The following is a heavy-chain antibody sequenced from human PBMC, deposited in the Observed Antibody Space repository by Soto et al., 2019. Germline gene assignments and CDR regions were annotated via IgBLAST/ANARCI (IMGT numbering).Heavy chain of an antibody. CDR1: GGSGSNDNFY. D-gene: IGHD3-10*01. CDR3: AIFLTMGQPPSHFDF. V-gene: IGHV4-61*01. Sequence: TLYLTCAVSGGSGSNDNFYWSWIRQPPGKGLEWIGYVHSSGITNYNPSLKRRVTISVDTSRNQFSLRLSSVTAADTAVYYCAIFLTMGQPPSHFDFWCQVTLLTGFS. CDR2: VHSSGIT. J-gene: IGHJ5*01.